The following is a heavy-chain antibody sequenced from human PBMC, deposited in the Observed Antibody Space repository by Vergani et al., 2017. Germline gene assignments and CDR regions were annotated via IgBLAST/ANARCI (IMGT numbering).Heavy chain of an antibody. V-gene: IGHV1-2*02. CDR2: INPNSGGT. Sequence: VQLVQSGAEVKKPGESLKISCTASGYTFTGYYMHWVRQAPGQGLEWMGWINPNSGGTNYAQKFQGRVTMTRDTSISTAYMELSRLRSDDTAVYYCAREFGYGGNSNFDYWGQGTLVTVSS. D-gene: IGHD4-23*01. CDR1: GYTFTGYY. CDR3: AREFGYGGNSNFDY. J-gene: IGHJ4*02.